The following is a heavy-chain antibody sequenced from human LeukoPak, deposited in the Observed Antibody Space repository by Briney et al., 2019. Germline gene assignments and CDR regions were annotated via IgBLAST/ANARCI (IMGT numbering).Heavy chain of an antibody. Sequence: SETLSLTCTVSGGSISSSSYYWGWIRQPPGKGLEWIGSIYYSGSTYYNPSLKSRVTISVDTSKNQFSLKLSSVTAADTAVYYCAREAGFGELLSHNWFDPWGQGTLVTVSS. CDR2: IYYSGST. CDR3: AREAGFGELLSHNWFDP. J-gene: IGHJ5*02. V-gene: IGHV4-39*02. CDR1: GGSISSSSYY. D-gene: IGHD3-10*01.